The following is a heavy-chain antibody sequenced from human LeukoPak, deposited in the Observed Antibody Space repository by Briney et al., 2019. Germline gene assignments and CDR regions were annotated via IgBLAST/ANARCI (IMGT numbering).Heavy chain of an antibody. CDR2: FDPEDGET. J-gene: IGHJ4*02. Sequence: ASVKVSCKVSGYTLTELSMHWVRQAPGKGLEWMGGFDPEDGETIYAQKFQGRVTMTEDTSTDTAYTELSSLRSEDTAVYYCATDPRGLWVATLDYWGQGTLVTVSS. D-gene: IGHD5-12*01. CDR1: GYTLTELS. CDR3: ATDPRGLWVATLDY. V-gene: IGHV1-24*01.